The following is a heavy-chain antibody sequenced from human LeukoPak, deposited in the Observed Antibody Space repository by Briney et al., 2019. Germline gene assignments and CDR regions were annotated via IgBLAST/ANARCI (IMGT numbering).Heavy chain of an antibody. Sequence: SVKVSCKASGGTFSSYAISWVRQAPGQGLEWKGGIIPIFGTANYAQKFQGRVTITADESTSTAYMELSSLRSEDTAVYYCARDQYDSSGYYPLFDYWGQGTLVTVSS. CDR1: GGTFSSYA. J-gene: IGHJ4*02. D-gene: IGHD3-22*01. V-gene: IGHV1-69*13. CDR2: IIPIFGTA. CDR3: ARDQYDSSGYYPLFDY.